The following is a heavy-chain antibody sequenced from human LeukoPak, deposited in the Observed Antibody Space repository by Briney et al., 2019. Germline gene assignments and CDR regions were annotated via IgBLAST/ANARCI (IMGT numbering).Heavy chain of an antibody. CDR1: GFTVSSNY. CDR2: FYSGGCK. V-gene: IGHV3-66*01. J-gene: IGHJ3*02. Sequence: PGGSLRLSCAASGFTVSSNYMSWVRQAPGKGEEWVSVFYSGGCKNYADSVKGRFTISRDNSKNTLYLQMNSLRAEDTAVYYCARENIGYPDAFDIWGQGTLVTAYS. CDR3: ARENIGYPDAFDI. D-gene: IGHD5-18*01.